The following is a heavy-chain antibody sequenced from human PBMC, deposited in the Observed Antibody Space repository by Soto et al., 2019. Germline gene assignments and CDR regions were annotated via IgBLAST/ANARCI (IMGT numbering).Heavy chain of an antibody. Sequence: PSETKSLTCTVSGGSISSSSYYWGWIRQPPGKGLEWIGSIYYSGSTYYNPSLKSRVTISVDTSKNQFSLKLSSVTAADTAVYYCARGSPLDAFDIWGQGTMVTVSS. CDR3: ARGSPLDAFDI. CDR2: IYYSGST. J-gene: IGHJ3*02. D-gene: IGHD6-6*01. V-gene: IGHV4-39*01. CDR1: GGSISSSSYY.